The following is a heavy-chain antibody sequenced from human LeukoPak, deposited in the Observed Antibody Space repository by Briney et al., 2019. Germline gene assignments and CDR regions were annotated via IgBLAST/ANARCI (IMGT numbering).Heavy chain of an antibody. J-gene: IGHJ5*02. CDR3: AKDDEGGCTSASCYKWFDP. Sequence: GRSLRLSCAASGFTFSTYAMSWVRQAPGKGLEWVSSIRGSGADTYYADSVKGRFIISRDNSKNTLYLQMNSLRAEDTALYYCAKDDEGGCTSASCYKWFDPWGQGALVIVSS. CDR2: IRGSGADT. D-gene: IGHD2-2*02. V-gene: IGHV3-23*01. CDR1: GFTFSTYA.